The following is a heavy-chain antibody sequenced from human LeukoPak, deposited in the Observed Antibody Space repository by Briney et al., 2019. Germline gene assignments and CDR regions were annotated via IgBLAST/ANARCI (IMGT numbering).Heavy chain of an antibody. CDR2: IIPVFGTA. CDR3: AINQAGYCGGGSCYRHEFYYMDV. CDR1: GGTFSTYV. Sequence: ASVKVSCKASGGTFSTYVISWVRQAPGQGLEWMGGIIPVFGTANYAEKFQDRVTITADKSTSTAYMELSSLRSEDTAMYYCAINQAGYCGGGSCYRHEFYYMDVWGKGPSVTVSS. J-gene: IGHJ6*03. V-gene: IGHV1-69*06. D-gene: IGHD2-15*01.